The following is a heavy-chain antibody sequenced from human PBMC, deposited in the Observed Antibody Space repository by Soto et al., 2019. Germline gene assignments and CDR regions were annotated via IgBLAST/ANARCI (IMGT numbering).Heavy chain of an antibody. CDR3: AKMYYYDSSGYPDLDY. CDR2: ISYDGSNK. Sequence: GGSLRLSCAASGFTLSSYGMHWVRQAPGKGLEWVAVISYDGSNKYYADSVKGRFTISRDNFKNTLYLQMNSLRAEDTAVYYCAKMYYYDSSGYPDLDYWGQGTLVTVSS. V-gene: IGHV3-30*18. J-gene: IGHJ4*02. CDR1: GFTLSSYG. D-gene: IGHD3-22*01.